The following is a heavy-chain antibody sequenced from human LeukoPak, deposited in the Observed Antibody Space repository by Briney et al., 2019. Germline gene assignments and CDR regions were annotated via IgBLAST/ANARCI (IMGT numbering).Heavy chain of an antibody. Sequence: SETLSLTCTVSGGSISSHYWSWIRQPPGKGLEWIGYIYYSGSTNYNPSLKSRVTISVGTSKNQFSLKLSSVTAADTAVYYCARGWAAVAGLGAFDIWGQGTMVTVSS. V-gene: IGHV4-59*11. CDR2: IYYSGST. D-gene: IGHD6-19*01. CDR3: ARGWAAVAGLGAFDI. J-gene: IGHJ3*02. CDR1: GGSISSHY.